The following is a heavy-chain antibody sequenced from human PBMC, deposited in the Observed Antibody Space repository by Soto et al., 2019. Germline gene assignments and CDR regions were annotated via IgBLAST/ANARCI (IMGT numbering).Heavy chain of an antibody. CDR2: IGGGGETT. CDR3: AKNSGWFNT. V-gene: IGHV3-23*01. J-gene: IGHJ5*02. CDR1: GFPFSTTD. Sequence: PGGSLRLSCAASGFPFSTTDMSWVRQAPGKGLEWVSTIGGGGETTYYADSVKGRFTISRDNSKNTLYLQMNSLRADDMALYYCAKNSGWFNTWGQGSLVTVSS. D-gene: IGHD3-10*01.